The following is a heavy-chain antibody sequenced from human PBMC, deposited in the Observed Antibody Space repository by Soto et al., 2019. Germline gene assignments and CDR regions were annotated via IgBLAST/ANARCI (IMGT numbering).Heavy chain of an antibody. V-gene: IGHV1-24*01. CDR2: FDPEDGET. Sequence: ASVKVSCKVSGYTLTELSMHWVRQAPGKGLEWMGGFDPEDGETIYAQKFQGRVTMTEDTSTDTAYMELSSLISEDTAVYYCATGRYYYDSSGYTFDYWGQGTLVTVSS. CDR1: GYTLTELS. D-gene: IGHD3-22*01. CDR3: ATGRYYYDSSGYTFDY. J-gene: IGHJ4*02.